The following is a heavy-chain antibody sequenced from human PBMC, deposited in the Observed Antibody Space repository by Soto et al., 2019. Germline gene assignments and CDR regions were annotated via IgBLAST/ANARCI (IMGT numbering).Heavy chain of an antibody. CDR1: GGSISSSSYY. Sequence: QLQLQESGPGLVKPSETLSLTCTVSGGSISSSSYYWGWIRQPPGKGLEWIGSIYYSGSTYYNPSLKSRVTISVDTSKNQFSLKLSSVTAADTAVYYCARPRGIAAVRGVYNWFDPWGQGTLVTVSS. V-gene: IGHV4-39*01. CDR2: IYYSGST. J-gene: IGHJ5*02. CDR3: ARPRGIAAVRGVYNWFDP. D-gene: IGHD6-13*01.